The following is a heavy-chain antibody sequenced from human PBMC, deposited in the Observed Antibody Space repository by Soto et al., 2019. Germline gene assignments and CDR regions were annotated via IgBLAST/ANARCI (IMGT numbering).Heavy chain of an antibody. D-gene: IGHD2-2*02. CDR1: GFTFSSYS. Sequence: QAGGSLRLSCAASGFTFSSYSMNWVRQAPGKGLEWVSYISSSSSTIYYADSVKGRFTISRDNAKNSLYLQMNSLRDEDTAVYYCARDDGWVVVVPAAIQRAPLYYGMDVWGQGTTVTVSS. CDR2: ISSSSSTI. V-gene: IGHV3-48*02. J-gene: IGHJ6*02. CDR3: ARDDGWVVVVPAAIQRAPLYYGMDV.